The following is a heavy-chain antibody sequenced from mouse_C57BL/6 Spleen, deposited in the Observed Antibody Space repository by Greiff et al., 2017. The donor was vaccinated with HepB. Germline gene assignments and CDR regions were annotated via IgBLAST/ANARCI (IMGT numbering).Heavy chain of an antibody. CDR1: GYSITSGYY. V-gene: IGHV3-6*01. CDR2: ISYDGSN. CDR3: ARDRRFAY. J-gene: IGHJ3*01. Sequence: VQLQESGPGLVKPSQSLSLTCSVTGYSITSGYYWNWIRQFPGNKLEWMGYISYDGSNNYNPSLKNRISITRDTSKNQFFLKLNSVTTEDTATYYCARDRRFAYWGQGTLVTVSA.